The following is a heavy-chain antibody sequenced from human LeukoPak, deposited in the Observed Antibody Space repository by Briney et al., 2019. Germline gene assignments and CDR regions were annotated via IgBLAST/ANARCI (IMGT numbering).Heavy chain of an antibody. V-gene: IGHV4-59*01. Sequence: SETLSLTCTVSGGSISSYYWSWIRQPPGKGLEWIGYIYYSGSTNYNPSLKSRVTISVDTSKNQFSLKLSSVTAADTAVYYCARGFRGFRKGPFDYWGQGTLVTVSS. J-gene: IGHJ4*02. CDR1: GGSISSYY. CDR3: ARGFRGFRKGPFDY. CDR2: IYYSGST. D-gene: IGHD3-16*01.